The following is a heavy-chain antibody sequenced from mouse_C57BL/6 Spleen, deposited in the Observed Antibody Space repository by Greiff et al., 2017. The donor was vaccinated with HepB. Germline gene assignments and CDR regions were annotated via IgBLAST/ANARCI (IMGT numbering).Heavy chain of an antibody. CDR2: ISYDGSN. Sequence: EVQLVESGPGLVKPSQSLSLTCSVTGYSITSGYYWNWIRQFPGNKLEWMGYISYDGSNNYNPSLKNRISITRDTSKNQFFLKLNSVTTEDTATYYCARVLTAAWFAYWGQGTLVTVSA. CDR3: ARVLTAAWFAY. J-gene: IGHJ3*01. D-gene: IGHD4-1*01. CDR1: GYSITSGYY. V-gene: IGHV3-6*01.